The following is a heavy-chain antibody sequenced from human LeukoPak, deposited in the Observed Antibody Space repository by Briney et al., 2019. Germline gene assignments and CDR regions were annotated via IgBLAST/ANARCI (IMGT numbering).Heavy chain of an antibody. CDR2: TYYSGST. J-gene: IGHJ4*02. CDR1: GGSIISGGTY. CDR3: AGGLYSSGWLFDY. V-gene: IGHV4-31*03. Sequence: SSETLSLTCTVSGGSIISGGTYWSWIRQHPGNGLEWIGYTYYSGSTYYNPSLQNRVTISVDTSKNQFSLKLSSVTAADTAVYYCAGGLYSSGWLFDYWGQGTLVTVAS. D-gene: IGHD6-19*01.